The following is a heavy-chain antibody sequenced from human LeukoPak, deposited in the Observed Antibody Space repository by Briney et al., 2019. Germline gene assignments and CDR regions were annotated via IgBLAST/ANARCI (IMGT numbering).Heavy chain of an antibody. CDR1: GFTFSSYG. V-gene: IGHV3-30*02. Sequence: PGGSLRLSCAASGFTFSSYGMHWVRQAPGTGLEWVAFIRYDGSNKYYADSVKGRFTISRDNSKNTLYLQMNSLRAEDTAVYYCAKTQKGVSGPLDYWGQGTLVTVSS. CDR3: AKTQKGVSGPLDY. CDR2: IRYDGSNK. J-gene: IGHJ4*02. D-gene: IGHD6-13*01.